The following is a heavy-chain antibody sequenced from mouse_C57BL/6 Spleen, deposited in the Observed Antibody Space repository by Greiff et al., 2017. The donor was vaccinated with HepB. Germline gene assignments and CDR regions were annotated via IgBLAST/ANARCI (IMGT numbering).Heavy chain of an antibody. V-gene: IGHV1-80*01. CDR1: GYAFSSYW. J-gene: IGHJ2*01. Sequence: VQLKQSGAELVKPGASVKISCKASGYAFSSYWMNWVKQRPGKGLEWIGQIYPGDGDTNYNGKFKGKATLTADKSSSTAYMQLSSLTSEDSAVYFCARRGYYGSCFDYWGQGTTLTVSS. CDR3: ARRGYYGSCFDY. CDR2: IYPGDGDT. D-gene: IGHD1-1*01.